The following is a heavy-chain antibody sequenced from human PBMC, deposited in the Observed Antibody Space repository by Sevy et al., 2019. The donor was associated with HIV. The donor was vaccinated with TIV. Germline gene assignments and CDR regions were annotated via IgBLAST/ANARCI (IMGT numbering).Heavy chain of an antibody. J-gene: IGHJ4*02. CDR1: GFTFDDYG. V-gene: IGHV3-20*01. CDR3: ARRDYSSSSSFDY. CDR2: INWNGGST. D-gene: IGHD6-6*01. Sequence: GGSLRLSCAASGFTFDDYGMSWVRQAPGKGLEWVSGINWNGGSTGYADSVKGRFTISRDNAKNSLYLQMNSLRAEDSALYHCARRDYSSSSSFDYWGQGTLVTVSS.